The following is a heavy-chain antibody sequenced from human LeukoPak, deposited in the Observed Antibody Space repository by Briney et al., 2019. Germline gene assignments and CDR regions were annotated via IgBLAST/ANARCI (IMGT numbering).Heavy chain of an antibody. V-gene: IGHV4-61*02. J-gene: IGHJ4*02. CDR1: GGSISRGSYF. D-gene: IGHD2-21*01. Sequence: ASQTLSLTCTVSGGSISRGSYFWRWIRQPAGKGLEWIGRFYTSATPNYNPSLKSRVTISVDTSRNQFSLKLSSVTAADTAVYYCARGGIPDYWGQGSLVTVSS. CDR2: FYTSATP. CDR3: ARGGIPDY.